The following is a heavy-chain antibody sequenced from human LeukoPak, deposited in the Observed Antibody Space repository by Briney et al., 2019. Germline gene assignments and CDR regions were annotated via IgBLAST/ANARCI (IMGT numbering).Heavy chain of an antibody. CDR1: RYTFTSYY. CDR2: IKASGGST. J-gene: IGHJ3*01. Sequence: ASVKVSCKASRYTFTSYYMHWVRHAPGQGLERMGIIKASGGSTSNAQKFQGRVTITRETTTSTVCIELCSLRSEDTAVYYCARDEVSAFCGQGTMVTVSS. V-gene: IGHV1-46*01. CDR3: ARDEVSAF. D-gene: IGHD2-8*01.